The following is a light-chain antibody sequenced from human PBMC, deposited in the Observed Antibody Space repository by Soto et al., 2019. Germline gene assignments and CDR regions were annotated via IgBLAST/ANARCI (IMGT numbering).Light chain of an antibody. CDR1: SSDVGAYNY. V-gene: IGLV2-8*01. Sequence: QSALTQPPSASGSPGQSVTISCTGTSSDVGAYNYVSWYQQHPGKAPKLMIYEVSKRPSGVPDRFSGSKSVNTASLTVSGLQAEDEADYYSSSYAGSNSLHVVFGGGTKLTVL. CDR3: SSYAGSNSLHVV. CDR2: EVS. J-gene: IGLJ2*01.